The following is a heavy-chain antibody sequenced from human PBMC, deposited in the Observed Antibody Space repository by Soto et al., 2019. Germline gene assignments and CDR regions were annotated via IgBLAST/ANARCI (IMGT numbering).Heavy chain of an antibody. CDR3: AKDLIRLYSSSDFDY. CDR2: ISGSGGST. V-gene: IGHV3-23*01. Sequence: EVQLLESGGGLVQPGGSLRLSCAASGLTFSSYAMSWVRQAPGKGLEWVSAISGSGGSTYYADSVKGRFTISRDNSKNTLYMQMNSLSAEDTAVDYCAKDLIRLYSSSDFDYWGQGTLVTVSS. J-gene: IGHJ4*02. CDR1: GLTFSSYA. D-gene: IGHD6-6*01.